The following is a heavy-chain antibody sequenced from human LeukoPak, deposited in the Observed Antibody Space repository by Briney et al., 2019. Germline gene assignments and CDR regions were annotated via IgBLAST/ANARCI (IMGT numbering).Heavy chain of an antibody. J-gene: IGHJ4*02. D-gene: IGHD3-22*01. CDR3: ARESYFDSSGAFDY. Sequence: PGGSLRLSCAASGFTFSIYWMSWFRQAPGKGLEWVSYIISSSSAIYYADSVKGRFTISRDNAKNSLYLQMNSLRAEDTAVYYCARESYFDSSGAFDYWGQGTLVTVSS. CDR2: IISSSSAI. CDR1: GFTFSIYW. V-gene: IGHV3-48*01.